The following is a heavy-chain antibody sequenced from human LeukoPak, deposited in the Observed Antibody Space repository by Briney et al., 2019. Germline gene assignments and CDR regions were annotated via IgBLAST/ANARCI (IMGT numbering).Heavy chain of an antibody. CDR1: GGSFSGYY. D-gene: IGHD3-3*01. Sequence: PSETLSLTCAVYGGSFSGYYWSWIRQAPGKGLEWIGEINHSGSTNYNPSLKSRVTISVDTSKNQFSLKLSSVTAADTAVYYCARRRNKYYDFWSGYYSPGGAFDIWGQGTMVTVSS. J-gene: IGHJ3*02. CDR2: INHSGST. V-gene: IGHV4-34*01. CDR3: ARRRNKYYDFWSGYYSPGGAFDI.